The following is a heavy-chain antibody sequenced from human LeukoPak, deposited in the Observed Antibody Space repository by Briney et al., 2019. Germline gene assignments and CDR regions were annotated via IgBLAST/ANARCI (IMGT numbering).Heavy chain of an antibody. CDR1: GFTFSSYG. CDR3: AKVTGGDYVGY. CDR2: ISYDGSNK. V-gene: IGHV3-30*18. J-gene: IGHJ4*02. D-gene: IGHD4-17*01. Sequence: GSLRLSCAASGFTFSSYGMHWVRQAPGKGLEWVAVISYDGSNKYYADSVKGRFTISRDNSKNTLYLQMNSLRAEDTAVYYCAKVTGGDYVGYWGQGTLVTVSS.